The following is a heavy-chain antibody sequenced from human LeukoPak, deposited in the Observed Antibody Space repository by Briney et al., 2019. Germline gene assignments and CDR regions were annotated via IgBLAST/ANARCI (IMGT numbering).Heavy chain of an antibody. CDR2: ISAYNGNT. V-gene: IGHV1-18*01. Sequence: ISXVRQAPGQGLEWMGWISAYNGNTNYAQKLQGRVTMTTDTSTSTAYMELRSLRSDDTAVYYCARVIEQQKYYFDYWGQGTLVTVSS. CDR3: ARVIEQQKYYFDY. J-gene: IGHJ4*02. D-gene: IGHD6-13*01.